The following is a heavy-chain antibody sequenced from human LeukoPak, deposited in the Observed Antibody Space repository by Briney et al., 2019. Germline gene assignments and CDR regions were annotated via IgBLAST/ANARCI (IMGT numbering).Heavy chain of an antibody. CDR3: ARGLYYDSSGYQPVFDY. V-gene: IGHV4-34*01. J-gene: IGHJ4*02. CDR2: INHSGST. Sequence: SETLSLTCAFYGGSFSGYYWSWIRQPPGKGLEWIGEINHSGSTNYNPSLKSRVTISVDTSKNQFSLKLSSVTAADTAVYYCARGLYYDSSGYQPVFDYWGQGTLVTVSS. D-gene: IGHD3-22*01. CDR1: GGSFSGYY.